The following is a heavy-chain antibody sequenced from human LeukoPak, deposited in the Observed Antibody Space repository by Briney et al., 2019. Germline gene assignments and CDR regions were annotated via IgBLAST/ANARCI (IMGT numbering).Heavy chain of an antibody. V-gene: IGHV4-61*02. D-gene: IGHD3-3*01. Sequence: SETLSLTCTVSGGSISSGSYYWSWIRQPAGKGLEWIGRIYTSGSTNYNPSLKSRVTISVDTSKNQFSLKLSSVTAADTAVYYCARDSLPPYGFWSGYSSHAFDIWGQGTMVTVSS. CDR1: GGSISSGSYY. CDR3: ARDSLPPYGFWSGYSSHAFDI. CDR2: IYTSGST. J-gene: IGHJ3*02.